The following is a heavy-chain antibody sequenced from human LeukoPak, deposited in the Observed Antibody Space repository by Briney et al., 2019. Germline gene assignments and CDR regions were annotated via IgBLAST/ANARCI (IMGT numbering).Heavy chain of an antibody. J-gene: IGHJ6*03. Sequence: SETLSLTCTVSDGSISTFYWSWIRQPPGKGLEWIGYIYYNGNTKYNPSLKSRVTISVDTSKNQFSLKLSSVTAADTAVYYCARDRSLDSSSTFYYMDVWGKGTTVTVSS. CDR3: ARDRSLDSSSTFYYMDV. V-gene: IGHV4-59*01. CDR2: IYYNGNT. D-gene: IGHD6-13*01. CDR1: DGSISTFY.